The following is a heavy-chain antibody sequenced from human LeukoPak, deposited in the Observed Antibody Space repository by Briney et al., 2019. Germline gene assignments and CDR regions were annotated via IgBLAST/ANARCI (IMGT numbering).Heavy chain of an antibody. Sequence: SCKASGYTFTSYGISWVRQAPGKGLEWVAVIWYDGSNKYYADSVKGRFTISRDNSKNTLYLQMNSLRAEDTAVYYCARDTDSSWLDYWGQGTLVTVSS. CDR1: GYTFTSYG. CDR2: IWYDGSNK. D-gene: IGHD6-13*01. CDR3: ARDTDSSWLDY. J-gene: IGHJ4*02. V-gene: IGHV3-33*01.